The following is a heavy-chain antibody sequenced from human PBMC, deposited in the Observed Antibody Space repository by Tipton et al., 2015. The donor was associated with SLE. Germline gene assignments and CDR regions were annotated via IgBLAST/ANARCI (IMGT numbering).Heavy chain of an antibody. CDR2: IYYLGSA. CDR1: GGSISSYY. D-gene: IGHD4-23*01. Sequence: GLVKPSETLSLTCNVSGGSISSYYWSWVRQPPGKGLEWIGYIYYLGSANYNPSLKSRLTISVDTSKNQFSLKVSSVTAADTAVYYCAISYGGDVFDIWGQGTMVTVSS. CDR3: AISYGGDVFDI. J-gene: IGHJ3*02. V-gene: IGHV4-59*01.